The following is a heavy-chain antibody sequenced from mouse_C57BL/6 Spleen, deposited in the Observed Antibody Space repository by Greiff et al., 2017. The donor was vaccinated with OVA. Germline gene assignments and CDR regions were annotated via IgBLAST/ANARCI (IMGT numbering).Heavy chain of an antibody. V-gene: IGHV5-17*01. J-gene: IGHJ1*03. D-gene: IGHD2-4*01. CDR2: ISSGSSTI. CDR3: ARPDYDERYFDV. CDR1: GFTFSDYG. Sequence: EVQLVESGGGLVQPGGSLKLSCAASGFTFSDYGMHWVRQAPEKGLEWVAYISSGSSTISYADTVKGRFTISRDNAKNTLFLQMTSLRSEDTAMYYWARPDYDERYFDVWGTGTTVTVSS.